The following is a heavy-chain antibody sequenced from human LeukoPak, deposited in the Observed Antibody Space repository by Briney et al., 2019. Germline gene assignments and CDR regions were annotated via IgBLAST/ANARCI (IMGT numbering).Heavy chain of an antibody. Sequence: PSETLSLTCTVSGGSISSYYWSWIRQPPGKGLEWIGEINHSGSTNYNPSLKSRVTISVDTSKNQFSLKLSSVTAADTAVYYCARPRPYYGSGSYFDYWGQGTLVTVSS. J-gene: IGHJ4*02. CDR2: INHSGST. CDR1: GGSISSYY. D-gene: IGHD3-10*01. V-gene: IGHV4-34*01. CDR3: ARPRPYYGSGSYFDY.